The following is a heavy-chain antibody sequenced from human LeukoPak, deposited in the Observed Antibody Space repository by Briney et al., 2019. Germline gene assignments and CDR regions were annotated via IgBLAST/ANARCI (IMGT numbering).Heavy chain of an antibody. Sequence: ASVKVSCKASGYSFTSYGISWVRQATGQGLEWMGWMNPNSGNTGYAQKFQGRVTMTRNTSISTAYMELSRLRSDDTAVYYCARDITIFGVVNYYFDYWGQGTLVTVSS. J-gene: IGHJ4*02. CDR2: MNPNSGNT. CDR3: ARDITIFGVVNYYFDY. CDR1: GYSFTSYG. V-gene: IGHV1-8*02. D-gene: IGHD3-3*01.